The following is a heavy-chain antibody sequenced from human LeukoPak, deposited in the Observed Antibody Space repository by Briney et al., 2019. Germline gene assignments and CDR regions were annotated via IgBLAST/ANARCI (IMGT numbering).Heavy chain of an antibody. CDR3: ARAGYYDSSGYYSFDY. J-gene: IGHJ4*02. Sequence: PSETLSLTCAHTGGYISSSNWWSGVRQPPGKGLEWIGEIYHSGSTNYNPSLESRVTISVDKSKNQFSLKLTSVTAADTAVYYCARAGYYDSSGYYSFDYWGQGTLVTVSS. V-gene: IGHV4-4*02. CDR1: GGYISSSNW. CDR2: IYHSGST. D-gene: IGHD3-22*01.